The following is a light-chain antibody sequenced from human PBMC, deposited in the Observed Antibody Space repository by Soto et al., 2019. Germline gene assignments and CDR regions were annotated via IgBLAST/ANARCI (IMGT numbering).Light chain of an antibody. Sequence: QSALTQPASVSGSPGQSITISCTGTSSDVWTYNLVSWYQQHPDKAPKLMIYGVSERPSGVSNRFSGSKSGNTAPLTISGLQAEDEADYYCCSYAGSSTFILFGGGTKLTVL. CDR3: CSYAGSSTFIL. CDR2: GVS. V-gene: IGLV2-23*02. J-gene: IGLJ2*01. CDR1: SSDVWTYNL.